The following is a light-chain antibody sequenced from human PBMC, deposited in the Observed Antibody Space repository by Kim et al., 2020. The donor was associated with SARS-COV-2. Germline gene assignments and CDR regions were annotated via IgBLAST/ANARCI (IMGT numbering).Light chain of an antibody. J-gene: IGLJ2*01. Sequence: QPAAPAWSGKTENVGNNGAAWLQQHLSHPPRLLSYTTNNRPSGISERFSASRSGDTDSLTISGLQPEDEADYYCSSWDSSINAWVFGGGTQLTVL. V-gene: IGLV10-54*04. CDR3: SSWDSSINAWV. CDR1: TENVGNNG. CDR2: TTN.